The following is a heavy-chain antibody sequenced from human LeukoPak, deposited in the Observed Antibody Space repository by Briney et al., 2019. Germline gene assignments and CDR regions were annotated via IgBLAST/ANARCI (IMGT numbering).Heavy chain of an antibody. CDR2: ISGSGVTT. V-gene: IGHV3-23*01. CDR1: GFTFSSYA. D-gene: IGHD1-26*01. J-gene: IGHJ1*01. CDR3: AKKVVVGATSPYSDFQD. Sequence: GGSLRLSCVASGFTFSSYAMSWVRQAPGKGLEWVSAISGSGVTTHYAGSVKGRFSISRDNSKNTLYLQMNSPRAEDTALYYCAKKVVVGATSPYSDFQDWGQGTLVTVSS.